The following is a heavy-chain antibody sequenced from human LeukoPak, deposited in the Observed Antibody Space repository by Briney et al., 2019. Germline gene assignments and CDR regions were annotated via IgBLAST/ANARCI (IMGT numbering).Heavy chain of an antibody. Sequence: PGGSLRLSCAASGFTFSGYSMNWVRQAPGKGLEWVSSISSSSSYIYYADSVKGRFTISRDNAKNSLYLQMNSLRAEDTAVYYCAREPDIVVVVAATWGVRNWFDPWGQGTLVTVSS. CDR1: GFTFSGYS. CDR3: AREPDIVVVVAATWGVRNWFDP. D-gene: IGHD2-15*01. CDR2: ISSSSSYI. J-gene: IGHJ5*02. V-gene: IGHV3-21*01.